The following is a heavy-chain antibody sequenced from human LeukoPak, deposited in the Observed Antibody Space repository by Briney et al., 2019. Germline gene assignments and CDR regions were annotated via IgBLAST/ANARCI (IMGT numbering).Heavy chain of an antibody. CDR1: GYTFTSYG. Sequence: GASVKVSCKASGYTFTSYGISWVRQAPGQGLEWMGWINPNSGGTNYAQKFQGRVTMTRDTSISTAYMELSRLRSDDTAVYYCARERVVTAMEVPYGMDAWGQGTTVTVSS. V-gene: IGHV1-2*02. CDR2: INPNSGGT. CDR3: ARERVVTAMEVPYGMDA. J-gene: IGHJ6*02. D-gene: IGHD2-21*02.